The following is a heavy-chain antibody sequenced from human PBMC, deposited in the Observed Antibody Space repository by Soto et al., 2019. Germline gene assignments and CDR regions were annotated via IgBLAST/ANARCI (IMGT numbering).Heavy chain of an antibody. D-gene: IGHD6-13*01. CDR3: AHRLSAAGLFDH. V-gene: IGHV2-5*01. J-gene: IGHJ5*02. CDR2: IYGNDEQ. Sequence: QITLKESGPTLVTPRQTLTLTCTFSGFLLDTRGVGVGWVRQPPGKALEWLALIYGNDEQRLNPSLQSRLTIAKDTPKSQVVLTMTNMDPVDTATYFCAHRLSAAGLFDHWGQGTLVSVSS. CDR1: GFLLDTRGVG.